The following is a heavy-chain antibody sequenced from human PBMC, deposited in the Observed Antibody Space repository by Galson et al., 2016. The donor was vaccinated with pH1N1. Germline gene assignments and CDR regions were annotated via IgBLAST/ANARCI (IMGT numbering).Heavy chain of an antibody. J-gene: IGHJ4*02. D-gene: IGHD3-22*01. CDR3: ARHPRYYDSSGYYFDY. CDR1: GYSIRNGYF. Sequence: ETLSLPCAVSGYSIRNGYFWGWIRQPPGQGLEWIGIIYHSGTTYYNPSLESRVTISVDTSKNQFSLKVKSVTAADTAVYYCARHPRYYDSSGYYFDYWGQGILVTVSS. V-gene: IGHV4-38-2*01. CDR2: IYHSGTT.